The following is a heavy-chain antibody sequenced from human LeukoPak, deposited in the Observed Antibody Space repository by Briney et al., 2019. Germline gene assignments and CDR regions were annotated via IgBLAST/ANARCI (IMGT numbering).Heavy chain of an antibody. V-gene: IGHV3-9*01. CDR1: GFTFDDYA. CDR3: ARPMGDVGGGDFYPFDY. CDR2: ISWNSGSI. D-gene: IGHD2-21*02. Sequence: GRSLRLSCAASGFTFDDYAMHRVRQAPGKGLEWVSGISWNSGSIGYADSVKGRFTISRDNAKNSLYLQMNSLRAEDTAVYYCARPMGDVGGGDFYPFDYWGQGTLVTVSS. J-gene: IGHJ4*02.